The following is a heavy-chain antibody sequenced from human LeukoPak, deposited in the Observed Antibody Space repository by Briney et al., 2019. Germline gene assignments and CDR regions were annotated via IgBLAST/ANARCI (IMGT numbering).Heavy chain of an antibody. CDR2: IYTSGST. D-gene: IGHD3-16*02. V-gene: IGHV4-61*02. Sequence: SETLSLTCTVSGGSISSGSYYWSWIRQPAGKGLEWIGRIYTSGSTNYNPSLKSRVTISVDTSKNQFSLKLSSVTAADTAVYYCARDIGGMDVWGQGTTVTVSS. CDR1: GGSISSGSYY. J-gene: IGHJ6*02. CDR3: ARDIGGMDV.